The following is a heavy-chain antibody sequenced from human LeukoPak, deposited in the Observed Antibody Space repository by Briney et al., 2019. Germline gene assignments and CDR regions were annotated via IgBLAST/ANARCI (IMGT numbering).Heavy chain of an antibody. V-gene: IGHV3-7*05. CDR2: IQKDGSEK. Sequence: PGGSLRLSCSASGFTFSSYWMVWVVPAPGKGLECVANIQKDGSEKYYVDSVKGRFTISRDNAKNSLYLQMNSLRAEDTAVYYCARDRIGRGDYWGQGTLVTVYS. CDR1: GFTFSSYW. J-gene: IGHJ4*02. D-gene: IGHD3/OR15-3a*01. CDR3: ARDRIGRGDY.